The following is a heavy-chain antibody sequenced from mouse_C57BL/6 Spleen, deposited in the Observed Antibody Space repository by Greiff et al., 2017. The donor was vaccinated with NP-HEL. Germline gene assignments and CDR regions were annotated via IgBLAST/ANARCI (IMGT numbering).Heavy chain of an antibody. CDR2: IYPGSGST. CDR1: GYTFTSYW. V-gene: IGHV1-55*01. Sequence: VQLQQPGAELVKPGASVKMSCKASGYTFTSYWITWVKQRPGQGLEWIGDIYPGSGSTNYNEKFKSKATLTVATSSSTAYMQLSSLTSEDSAVYYCARGTGEGYYFDYWGQGTTLTVSS. D-gene: IGHD4-1*01. J-gene: IGHJ2*01. CDR3: ARGTGEGYYFDY.